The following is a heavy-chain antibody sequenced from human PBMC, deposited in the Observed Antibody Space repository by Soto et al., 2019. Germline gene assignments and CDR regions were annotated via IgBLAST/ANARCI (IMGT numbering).Heavy chain of an antibody. Sequence: GGSLRLSCAASGFTFSSYGMHWVRQAPGKGLEWVAVISYDGSNKYYADSVKGRFTISRDNSKNTLYLQMNSLRAEDTAVYYCANEPQWLGPGVSYGMDVWGQGTTVTVSS. J-gene: IGHJ6*02. V-gene: IGHV3-30*18. CDR1: GFTFSSYG. CDR2: ISYDGSNK. CDR3: ANEPQWLGPGVSYGMDV. D-gene: IGHD6-19*01.